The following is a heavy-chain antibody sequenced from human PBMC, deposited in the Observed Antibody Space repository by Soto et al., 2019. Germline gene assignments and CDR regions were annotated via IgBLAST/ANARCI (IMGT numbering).Heavy chain of an antibody. J-gene: IGHJ4*02. CDR2: IWYDGSNK. CDR3: AKDQGSSWYEIDY. Sequence: HPGGSLRLSCAASGFTFSNYGMHWVRQAPGKGLEWVAVIWYDGSNKYYVDTVKGRFTISRDNSENTLYLQMNSLRAEDTAVYYCAKDQGSSWYEIDYWGQGT. V-gene: IGHV3-33*06. CDR1: GFTFSNYG. D-gene: IGHD6-13*01.